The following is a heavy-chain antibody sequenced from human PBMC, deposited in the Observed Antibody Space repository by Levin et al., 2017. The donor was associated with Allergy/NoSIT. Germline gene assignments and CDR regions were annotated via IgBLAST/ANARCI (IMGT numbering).Heavy chain of an antibody. D-gene: IGHD3-3*01. CDR1: GFTFSSYG. CDR2: ISYDGSNK. J-gene: IGHJ4*02. CDR3: AKGPLTMAAKQTGYFDY. Sequence: LSLTCAASGFTFSSYGMHWVRQAPGKGLDWVAVISYDGSNKYYADSVKGRFTISRDNSKNTLYLQMNSLRAEDTAVYYCAKGPLTMAAKQTGYFDYWGQGTLVTVSS. V-gene: IGHV3-30*18.